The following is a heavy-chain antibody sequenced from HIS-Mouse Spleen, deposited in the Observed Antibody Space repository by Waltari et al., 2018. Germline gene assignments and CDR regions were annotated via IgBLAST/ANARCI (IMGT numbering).Heavy chain of an antibody. CDR3: AREGDSGSYFDY. J-gene: IGHJ4*02. V-gene: IGHV3-7*01. D-gene: IGHD1-26*01. CDR2: IKQDGSEK. CDR1: GFTFSSYW. Sequence: EVQLVESGGGLVQPGGSLRLSCAASGFTFSSYWMSWVRQAPGKGVEEVANIKQDGSEKYYGDSVKGRFTISRDNAKNSLYLQMNSLRAEDTAVYYCAREGDSGSYFDYWGQGTLVTVSS.